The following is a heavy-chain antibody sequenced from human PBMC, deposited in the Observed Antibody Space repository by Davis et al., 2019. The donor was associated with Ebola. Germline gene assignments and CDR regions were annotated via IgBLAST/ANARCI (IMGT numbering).Heavy chain of an antibody. V-gene: IGHV3-30*03. J-gene: IGHJ4*02. CDR3: ARVLPGGTYYFDS. D-gene: IGHD7-27*01. Sequence: GESLKISCEASGFTFSDYGIHWVRQVPGKGLEWVAVISYDGSNEYYADSVKGRFTISRDNANNSLYLQMNSLRDEDTAIYYCARVLPGGTYYFDSWGRGTLVTVSS. CDR1: GFTFSDYG. CDR2: ISYDGSNE.